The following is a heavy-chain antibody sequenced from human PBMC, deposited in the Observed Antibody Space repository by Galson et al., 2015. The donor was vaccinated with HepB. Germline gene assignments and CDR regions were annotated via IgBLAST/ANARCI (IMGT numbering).Heavy chain of an antibody. CDR3: ARDGLSTSGWYPDY. Sequence: SLRLSCAASGFTFSRYAFHWVRQAPGKGLEWLAVISYDGSKKYYAHSVKGRFTISRDTSKNTLYLQMSSLRAEDTAVYFCARDGLSTSGWYPDYWGQGTLVPVSS. V-gene: IGHV3-30-3*01. J-gene: IGHJ4*02. D-gene: IGHD6-19*01. CDR1: GFTFSRYA. CDR2: ISYDGSKK.